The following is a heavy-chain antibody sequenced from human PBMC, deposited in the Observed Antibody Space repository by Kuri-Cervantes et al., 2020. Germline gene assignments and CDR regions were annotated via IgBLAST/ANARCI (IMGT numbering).Heavy chain of an antibody. CDR2: ISNSGSTI. D-gene: IGHD4-17*01. CDR3: ARGSDSGLYYYYYSVDV. V-gene: IGHV3-48*01. J-gene: IGHJ6*03. Sequence: GESLKISCAASGFTFSSYSMNWVRQAPGKGLEWVSYISNSGSTIYYADSVKGRFTISRDNVKNSLFLQMTSLRGEDTAVYYCARGSDSGLYYYYYSVDVWGKGTTVTVSS. CDR1: GFTFSSYS.